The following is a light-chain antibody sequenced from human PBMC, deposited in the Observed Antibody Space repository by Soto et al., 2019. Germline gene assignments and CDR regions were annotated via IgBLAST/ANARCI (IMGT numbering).Light chain of an antibody. CDR1: NSDVGGYDY. CDR3: CSFAGSFSYV. J-gene: IGLJ2*01. V-gene: IGLV2-11*01. Sequence: QSALTQPASVSGSPGQSITISCIGTNSDVGGYDYVSWYQQHPGKAPKLIIYDVTERPAGVPDRFSGSKSGNTASLTISGLQAEDEADYSCCSFAGSFSYVFGGGTKLTVL. CDR2: DVT.